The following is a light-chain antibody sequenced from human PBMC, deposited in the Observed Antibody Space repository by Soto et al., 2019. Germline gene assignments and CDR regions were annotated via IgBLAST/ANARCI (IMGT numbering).Light chain of an antibody. CDR2: EVF. CDR1: SGDIGDYNY. CDR3: SSYADSNSVI. Sequence: QSVLTQPPSAAGSPGQSLTISCTGSSGDIGDYNYVSWYHHHPGKVPKLIIYEVFKRPSGVPDRYSGSKSGTTASLTVSGLQAEDEGDYYCSSYADSNSVIFGGGTKLTVL. J-gene: IGLJ2*01. V-gene: IGLV2-8*01.